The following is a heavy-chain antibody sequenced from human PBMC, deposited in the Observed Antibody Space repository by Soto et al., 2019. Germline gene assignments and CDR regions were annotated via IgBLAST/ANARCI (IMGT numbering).Heavy chain of an antibody. J-gene: IGHJ6*02. D-gene: IGHD3-10*02. V-gene: IGHV3-30-3*01. CDR2: ISYDGSNK. CDR3: ARDLRPRIFGDPPYYYYYYGMDV. CDR1: GFTFSSYA. Sequence: VGSLRLSCAASGFTFSSYAMHWVRQAPGKGLEWVAVISYDGSNKYYADSVKGRFTISRDNSKNTLYLQMNSLRAEDTAVYYCARDLRPRIFGDPPYYYYYYGMDVWGQGTTVTVSS.